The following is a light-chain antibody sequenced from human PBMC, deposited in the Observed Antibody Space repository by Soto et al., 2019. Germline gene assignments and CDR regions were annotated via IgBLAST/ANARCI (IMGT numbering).Light chain of an antibody. V-gene: IGLV2-8*01. J-gene: IGLJ2*01. Sequence: QSALTQPPSASGSPGQSVTISCTGNSSDVGGYNYVSWYQQHPGKAPKLVISEVSKRPSGVPDRFSGSKSGNTASLTVSGLQAEDEAYYYCNSYAGSNNVVFGGGTQLTVL. CDR1: SSDVGGYNY. CDR2: EVS. CDR3: NSYAGSNNVV.